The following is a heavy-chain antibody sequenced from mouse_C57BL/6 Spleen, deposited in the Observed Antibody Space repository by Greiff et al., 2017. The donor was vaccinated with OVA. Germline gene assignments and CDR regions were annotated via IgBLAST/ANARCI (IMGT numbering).Heavy chain of an antibody. D-gene: IGHD2-5*01. J-gene: IGHJ2*01. CDR1: GFNIKDYY. CDR2: IDPEDGET. CDR3: ARPYSNYDY. V-gene: IGHV14-2*01. Sequence: VQLQQSGAELVKPGASVKLSCTASGFNIKDYYMHWVKQRTEQGLAWIGRIDPEDGETKYAPKFQGKATITADTSSNPASLQLSSLTSEDTAVYYWARPYSNYDYGGQGTTLTVSS.